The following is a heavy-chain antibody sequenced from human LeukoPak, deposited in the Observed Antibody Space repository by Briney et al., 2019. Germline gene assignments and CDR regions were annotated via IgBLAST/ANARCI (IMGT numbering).Heavy chain of an antibody. J-gene: IGHJ3*01. D-gene: IGHD2-2*03. CDR2: ISTNSRTI. CDR1: GFPFSRYS. CDR3: TTYFDTPGYFAEAYDT. V-gene: IGHV3-48*01. Sequence: GGSLRLSCAPSGFPFSRYSMNWVRQAPGKGLEWVGYISTNSRTIYSGDSVKGRFSISRDNDKSLLYLQMENLRVEDTAVYYCTTYFDTPGYFAEAYDTWGQGTWVTVS.